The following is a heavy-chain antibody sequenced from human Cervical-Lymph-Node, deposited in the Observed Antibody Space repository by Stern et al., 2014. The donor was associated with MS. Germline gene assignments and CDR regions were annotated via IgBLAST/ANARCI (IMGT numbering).Heavy chain of an antibody. J-gene: IGHJ5*02. CDR2: IYSGGST. V-gene: IGHV3-66*01. Sequence: EVQLVESGGGLVQPGGSLRLSCAASGFTVSSNYMSWVRQAPGKGLAWVSVIYSGGSTYYADSVKGRFTISRDNSKNTLYLQMNSLRAEDTAVYYCARARIAAPYNWFDPWGQGTLVTVSS. D-gene: IGHD6-6*01. CDR1: GFTVSSNY. CDR3: ARARIAAPYNWFDP.